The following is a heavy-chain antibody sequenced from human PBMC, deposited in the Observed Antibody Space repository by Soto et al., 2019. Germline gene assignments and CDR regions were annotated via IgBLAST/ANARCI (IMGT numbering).Heavy chain of an antibody. V-gene: IGHV3-74*01. CDR1: GFTFRSYW. CDR3: ASGGSSLNFDS. J-gene: IGHJ4*02. D-gene: IGHD6-6*01. CDR2: INSDGSST. Sequence: GGSLRLSCAASGFTFRSYWMQWVRQAPGKGLVWVSWINSDGSSTSYADSVKGRFTISRDNAKNTLYLQMNSLRAEDTAVYYCASGGSSLNFDSWGQGTLVTLSS.